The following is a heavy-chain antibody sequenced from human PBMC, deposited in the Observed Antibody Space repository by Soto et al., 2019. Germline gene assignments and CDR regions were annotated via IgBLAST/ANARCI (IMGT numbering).Heavy chain of an antibody. CDR1: GGSFSGYY. V-gene: IGHV4-34*01. CDR3: ARGRGWLQPSMAFDI. CDR2: INHSGST. D-gene: IGHD5-12*01. Sequence: ASETLSLTCAVYGGSFSGYYWSWIRQPPGKGLEWIGEINHSGSTNYNPSLKSRVTISVDTSKNQFSLKLSSVTAADTAVYYCARGRGWLQPSMAFDIWGQGTMVTVSS. J-gene: IGHJ3*02.